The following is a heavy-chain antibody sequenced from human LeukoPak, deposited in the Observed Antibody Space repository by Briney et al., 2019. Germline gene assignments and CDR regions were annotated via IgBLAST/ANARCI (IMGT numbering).Heavy chain of an antibody. CDR2: IIPIFGTA. CDR1: GYTFTGYY. Sequence: SVKASCKASGYTFTGYYMHWVRQAPGQGLEWMGGIIPIFGTANYAQKFQGRVTITTDESTSTTYMELSSLRSEDTAVYYCAREYSYSSRAFDIWGQGTMVTVSS. J-gene: IGHJ3*02. CDR3: AREYSYSSRAFDI. V-gene: IGHV1-69*05. D-gene: IGHD6-19*01.